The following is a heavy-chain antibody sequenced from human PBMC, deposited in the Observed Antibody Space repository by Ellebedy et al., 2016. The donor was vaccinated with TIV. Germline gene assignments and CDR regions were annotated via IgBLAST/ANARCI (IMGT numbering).Heavy chain of an antibody. D-gene: IGHD4-11*01. CDR1: GGTFSSYA. J-gene: IGHJ5*02. CDR3: ARENPESTVTDNWFDP. V-gene: IGHV1-69*10. Sequence: ASVKVSCKASGGTFSSYASSWVRQAPGQGLEWMGGIIPILGIANYAQKFQGRVTITADKSTSTAYMELSSLTSDDTAVYYCARENPESTVTDNWFDPWGQGTLVTVSS. CDR2: IIPILGIA.